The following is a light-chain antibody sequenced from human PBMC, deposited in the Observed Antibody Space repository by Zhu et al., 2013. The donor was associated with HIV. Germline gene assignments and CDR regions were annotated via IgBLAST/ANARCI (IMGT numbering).Light chain of an antibody. CDR2: WAS. J-gene: IGKJ2*01. CDR3: QQYYSSPYT. CDR1: QSLLYSSNNKNY. Sequence: DIVMTQSPDSLAVSLGERATINCKSSQSLLYSSNNKNYLAWYQQKPGQSPNLLIYWASTRESGVPDRFSGSGSGTDFTLTISSLQAEDVAVYYCQQYYSSPYTFGQGTKLEIK. V-gene: IGKV4-1*01.